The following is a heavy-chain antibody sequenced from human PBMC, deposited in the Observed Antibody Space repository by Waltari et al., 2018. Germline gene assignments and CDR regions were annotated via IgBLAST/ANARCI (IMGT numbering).Heavy chain of an antibody. D-gene: IGHD3-22*01. CDR2: IYTSGST. CDR1: GGSISSYY. Sequence: QVQLQESGPGLVKPSETLSLTCTVSGGSISSYYWRWIRQPAGKGLEWIGRIYTSGSTNYNPSLKSRVTMSVDTSKNQFSLKLSSVTAADTAVYYCARDLYDSSDNWFDPWGQGTLVTVSS. J-gene: IGHJ5*02. CDR3: ARDLYDSSDNWFDP. V-gene: IGHV4-4*07.